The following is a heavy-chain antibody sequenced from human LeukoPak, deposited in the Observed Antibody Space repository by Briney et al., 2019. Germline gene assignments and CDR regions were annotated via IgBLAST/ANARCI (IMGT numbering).Heavy chain of an antibody. D-gene: IGHD2-15*01. V-gene: IGHV1-69*13. CDR2: IIPIFGTA. J-gene: IGHJ4*02. Sequence: SVKVSCKASGGTFSSYAISWVRQAPGQGLEWMGGIIPIFGTANYAQKFQGRVTITADESTSTAYMELSSLRSEDTAVYYCATGTIGYCSGGSCYSVDYWGQGTLVTVSS. CDR1: GGTFSSYA. CDR3: ATGTIGYCSGGSCYSVDY.